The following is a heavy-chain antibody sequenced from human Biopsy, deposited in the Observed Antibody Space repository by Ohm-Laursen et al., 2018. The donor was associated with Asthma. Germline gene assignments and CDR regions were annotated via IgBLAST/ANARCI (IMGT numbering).Heavy chain of an antibody. Sequence: SLRLSCAASGFTVSRDHMFWVRQAPGKGLEWVSVIYSGGTSHTADSVRGRFTISRDFSKNTLHLQMHSLRVEDTAVYYCARGGSSGWSHYYFDYWGQGTLATVSS. CDR1: GFTVSRDH. CDR3: ARGGSSGWSHYYFDY. D-gene: IGHD6-19*01. V-gene: IGHV3-53*01. J-gene: IGHJ4*02. CDR2: IYSGGTS.